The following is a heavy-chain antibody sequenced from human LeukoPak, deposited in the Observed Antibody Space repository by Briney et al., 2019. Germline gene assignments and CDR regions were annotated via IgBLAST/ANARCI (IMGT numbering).Heavy chain of an antibody. D-gene: IGHD3-22*01. Sequence: PSETLSLTCAVYGGSFSGYYWSWVRQAPGKGLEWVSAISGSGGSTYYADSVKGRFTISRDNSKNTLYLQMNSLRAEDTAVYYCAKDRSIGIVFDYWGQGTLVTVSS. CDR1: GGSFSGYY. J-gene: IGHJ4*02. CDR2: ISGSGGST. CDR3: AKDRSIGIVFDY. V-gene: IGHV3-23*01.